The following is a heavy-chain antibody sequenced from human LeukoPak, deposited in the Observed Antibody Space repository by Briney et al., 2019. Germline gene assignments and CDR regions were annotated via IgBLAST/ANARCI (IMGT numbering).Heavy chain of an antibody. V-gene: IGHV3-21*01. D-gene: IGHD2-2*01. Sequence: GGSLRLSCAASGFAFSIYTLNWVRQAPGKGLEWVSSISHSSDYIYYADSVKGRFTISRDNAKNSLYLQMNNLRAEDTAVYYCARGPTVSIGDCSSSSCQADYWGQGTLVTVSS. CDR1: GFAFSIYT. J-gene: IGHJ4*02. CDR2: ISHSSDYI. CDR3: ARGPTVSIGDCSSSSCQADY.